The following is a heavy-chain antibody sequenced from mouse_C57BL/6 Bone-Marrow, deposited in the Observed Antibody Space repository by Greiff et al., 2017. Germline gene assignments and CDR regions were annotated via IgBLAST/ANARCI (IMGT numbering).Heavy chain of an antibody. CDR3: AYGDCVWFAY. CDR1: GYTFTSYW. V-gene: IGHV1-50*01. CDR2: IDPSDSNT. D-gene: IGHD2-13*01. Sequence: QVKLQQPGAELVKPGASVKLSCKASGYTFTSYWMQWVKQRPGQGLEWIGEIDPSDSNTNYNQKFKGKATLTVDTSSITAYMLLSSLTSEDSAVYYCAYGDCVWFAYWGQGTLVTVSA. J-gene: IGHJ3*01.